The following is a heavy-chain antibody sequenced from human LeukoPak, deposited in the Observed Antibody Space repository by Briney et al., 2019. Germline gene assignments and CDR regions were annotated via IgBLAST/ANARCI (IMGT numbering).Heavy chain of an antibody. CDR2: ISGTGGST. J-gene: IGHJ6*03. D-gene: IGHD3-9*01. V-gene: IGHV3-23*01. CDR3: ARALRYFDYYMDV. Sequence: GESLRLSCAASGFTFSSYAMNWVRQAPGKGLEWVSDISGTGGSTYYADSVKGRFTISRENAKNSLYLQMNSLRAGDTAVYYCARALRYFDYYMDVWGKGTTVTISS. CDR1: GFTFSSYA.